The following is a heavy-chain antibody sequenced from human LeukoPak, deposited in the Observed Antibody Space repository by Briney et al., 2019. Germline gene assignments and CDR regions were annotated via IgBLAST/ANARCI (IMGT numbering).Heavy chain of an antibody. Sequence: SQTLSLTCTVSGGSISSGDYYWSRIRQPPGKGLEWIGYIYYSGSTYYNPSLKSRVTISVDTSKTQFSLKLSSVTAADTAVYYCARDQGYCSGGSCYRNYWFDPWGQGTLVTVSS. V-gene: IGHV4-30-4*01. D-gene: IGHD2-15*01. CDR2: IYYSGST. CDR3: ARDQGYCSGGSCYRNYWFDP. J-gene: IGHJ5*02. CDR1: GGSISSGDYY.